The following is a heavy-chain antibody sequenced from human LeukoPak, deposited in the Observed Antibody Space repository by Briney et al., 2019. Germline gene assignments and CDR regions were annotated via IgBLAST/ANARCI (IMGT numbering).Heavy chain of an antibody. D-gene: IGHD3-22*01. Sequence: SVTVSCKASGGTFSSYAISWVRQAPGQGLEWMGGIIPIFGTANYAQKFQGRVTITADESTSTAYMELSSLRSEDTAVYYCARDRGYYYDSSGLFDYWGQGTLVTVSS. CDR2: IIPIFGTA. CDR3: ARDRGYYYDSSGLFDY. J-gene: IGHJ4*02. CDR1: GGTFSSYA. V-gene: IGHV1-69*13.